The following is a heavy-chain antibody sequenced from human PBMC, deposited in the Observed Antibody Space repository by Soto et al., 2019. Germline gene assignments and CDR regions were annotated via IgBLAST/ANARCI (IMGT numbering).Heavy chain of an antibody. Sequence: EVQLVESGGGLVQPGGSLRLSCAASGFTFSSYWMHWVRQAPGKGLVWVSRINSDGSSTSYADSVQGRFTISRDNAKNTLYMQMNSLRAEDTAVYYCARGVAVDAFDIWGQGTMVTVSS. D-gene: IGHD2-15*01. CDR3: ARGVAVDAFDI. V-gene: IGHV3-74*01. CDR1: GFTFSSYW. J-gene: IGHJ3*02. CDR2: INSDGSST.